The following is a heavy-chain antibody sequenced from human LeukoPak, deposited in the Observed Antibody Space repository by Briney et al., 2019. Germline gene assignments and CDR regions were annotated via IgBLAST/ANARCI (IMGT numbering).Heavy chain of an antibody. J-gene: IGHJ4*02. CDR2: IKFDGSSP. CDR1: GFTFNIYW. D-gene: IGHD5-18*01. Sequence: GGSLRLSCAASGFTFNIYWMHWVRQAPGKGLVWVSGIKFDGSSPTYAASVKGRFTISRDNAKNTLYLQINSLRAEDTAVYYCVRGREYSPDYWGQGTLVTVSS. V-gene: IGHV3-74*03. CDR3: VRGREYSPDY.